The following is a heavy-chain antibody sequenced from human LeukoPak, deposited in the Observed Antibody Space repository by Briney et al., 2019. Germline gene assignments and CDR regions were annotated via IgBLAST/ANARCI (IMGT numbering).Heavy chain of an antibody. CDR2: MNPNSGNT. V-gene: IGHV1-8*01. Sequence: ASVKVSCKASGYTFTSYDINWVRQATGQGLEWMGWMNPNSGNTGYAQRFQGRVTMTRNTSISTVYMELSSLRSEDTAVYYCHNSGSDYWGQGTLVTVSS. D-gene: IGHD5-12*01. J-gene: IGHJ4*02. CDR3: HNSGSDY. CDR1: GYTFTSYD.